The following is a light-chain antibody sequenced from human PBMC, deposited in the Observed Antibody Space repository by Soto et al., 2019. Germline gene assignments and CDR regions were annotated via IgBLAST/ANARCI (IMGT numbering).Light chain of an antibody. CDR1: SSDVGGYNY. V-gene: IGLV2-14*01. J-gene: IGLJ3*02. CDR2: EVS. Sequence: QSVLTQPASVSGSPGQSITISCTGTSSDVGGYNYVSWYQQHPGKAPKLMIYEVSNRPSGVSNRFSGSKSGNTASLTISCLQAEDEADSYCSSYTSSSTWVFGGGTKLTVL. CDR3: SSYTSSSTWV.